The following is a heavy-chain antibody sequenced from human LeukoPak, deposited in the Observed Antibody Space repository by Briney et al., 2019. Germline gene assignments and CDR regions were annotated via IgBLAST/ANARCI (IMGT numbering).Heavy chain of an antibody. J-gene: IGHJ6*02. D-gene: IGHD3-10*01. CDR2: IWYDGSNK. V-gene: IGHV3-33*01. CDR1: GFTFSSYG. Sequence: PGGSLRLSCAASGFTFSSYGMHWVRQAPGKGLEWVAVIWYDGSNKYYADSVKGRFTISRDNSKNTLYLQMNSLRAEDTAVYYCARDMALLWFGECNGMDVWGQGTTVTVSS. CDR3: ARDMALLWFGECNGMDV.